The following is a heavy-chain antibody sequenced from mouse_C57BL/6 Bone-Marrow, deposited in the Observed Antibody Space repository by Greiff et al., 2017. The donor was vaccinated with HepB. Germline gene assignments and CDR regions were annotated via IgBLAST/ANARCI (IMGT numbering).Heavy chain of an antibody. CDR1: GYSFTGYY. J-gene: IGHJ4*01. Sequence: LVESGPELVKPGASVKISCKASGYSFTGYYMHWVKQSHGNILAWIGYIYPYNGVSSYNQKFKGKATLTVDKSSSTAYMELRSLTSEDSAVYYCARETGSFYYAMDYWGQGTSVTVSS. CDR3: ARETGSFYYAMDY. D-gene: IGHD1-2*01. CDR2: IYPYNGVS. V-gene: IGHV1-31*01.